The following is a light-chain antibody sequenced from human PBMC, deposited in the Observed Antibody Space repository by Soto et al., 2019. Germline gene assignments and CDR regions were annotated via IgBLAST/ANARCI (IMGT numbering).Light chain of an antibody. CDR1: SSDVGGYNY. CDR2: EVS. V-gene: IGLV2-14*01. CDR3: ISYTTASTSYV. J-gene: IGLJ1*01. Sequence: QSALTQPASVSGSPGQSITISCTGTSSDVGGYNYVSWYQQYPGKAPKLMIFEVSNRPSGVSNRFSASKSGNTASLTISGLQAEDEADYYCISYTTASTSYVFGTGTKLTVL.